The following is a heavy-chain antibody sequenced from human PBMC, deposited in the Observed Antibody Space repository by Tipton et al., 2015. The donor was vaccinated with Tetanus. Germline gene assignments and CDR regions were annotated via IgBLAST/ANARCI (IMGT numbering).Heavy chain of an antibody. CDR2: ISGSSNYI. J-gene: IGHJ4*02. CDR1: GFTFSDYS. D-gene: IGHD3-9*01. Sequence: SLRLSCAASGFTFSDYSMNWVRQAPGKGLEWVSCISGSSNYINYADSVKGRFTISRANARNSLYLQMNSLRGDDTGVYFCARVHTPGLLGRYPLDYWGQGTLVTVSS. CDR3: ARVHTPGLLGRYPLDY. V-gene: IGHV3-21*01.